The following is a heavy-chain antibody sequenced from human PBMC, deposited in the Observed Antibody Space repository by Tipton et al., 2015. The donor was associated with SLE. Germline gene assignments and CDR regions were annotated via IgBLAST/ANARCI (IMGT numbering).Heavy chain of an antibody. Sequence: QSGAEVKKPGASVKVSCKASGYTFISYDINWVRQATGQGLEWMGWMNPNGGKIDYAQKFQGRIIMTRNTSISTAYMELRGLRSEDTAVYYCARWFDSWGQGTLVTVSS. J-gene: IGHJ5*01. V-gene: IGHV1-8*01. CDR3: ARWFDS. CDR1: GYTFISYD. CDR2: MNPNGGKI.